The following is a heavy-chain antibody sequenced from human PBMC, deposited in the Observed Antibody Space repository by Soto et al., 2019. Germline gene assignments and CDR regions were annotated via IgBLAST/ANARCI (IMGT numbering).Heavy chain of an antibody. CDR3: ARARGIAAVGRNYYYYGMDV. V-gene: IGHV1-18*01. CDR2: ISAYNGNT. Sequence: QVQLVQSGAEVKKPGASVKVSCKASGYTFTSYGISWVRQAPGQGLEWMGWISAYNGNTNDAQKHQGRVTMTTDTSTSTAYMELRSLRSDDTAVYYCARARGIAAVGRNYYYYGMDVWGQGTTVTVSS. J-gene: IGHJ6*02. D-gene: IGHD6-13*01. CDR1: GYTFTSYG.